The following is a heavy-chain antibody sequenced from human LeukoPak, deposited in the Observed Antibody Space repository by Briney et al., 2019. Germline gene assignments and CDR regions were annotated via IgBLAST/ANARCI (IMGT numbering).Heavy chain of an antibody. CDR1: GYTLSVLP. J-gene: IGHJ3*02. CDR2: YEPEDGET. Sequence: ASVKVSCKSSGYTLSVLPIHWVRQAPGRGLECMGGYEPEDGETFYTQEFQGRVTMTEDISTDTAYMELSSLRSDDTAMYYCATRTVPTAIHSAFDIWGQGTMVTVSS. D-gene: IGHD2-2*02. CDR3: ATRTVPTAIHSAFDI. V-gene: IGHV1-24*01.